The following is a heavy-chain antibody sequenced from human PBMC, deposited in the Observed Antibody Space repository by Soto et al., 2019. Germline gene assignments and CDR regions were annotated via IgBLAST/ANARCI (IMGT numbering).Heavy chain of an antibody. CDR1: GGSISSGGYY. V-gene: IGHV4-31*03. CDR3: ARHDSSGPDY. J-gene: IGHJ4*02. D-gene: IGHD3-22*01. Sequence: SETLSLTCTVSGGSISSGGYYWSWIRQHPGKGLEWIGYIYYSGSTYYNPSLKSRVTISVDTSKNQFSLKLSSVTAADTAVYYCARHDSSGPDYWGQGTLVTVSS. CDR2: IYYSGST.